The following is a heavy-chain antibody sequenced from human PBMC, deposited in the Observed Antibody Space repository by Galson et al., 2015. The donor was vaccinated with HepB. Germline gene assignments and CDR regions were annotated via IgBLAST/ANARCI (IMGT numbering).Heavy chain of an antibody. CDR2: ISGSGGST. Sequence: SLRLSCAASGVTFSSYAMSWVRQAPGKGLEGVSAISGSGGSTYYADSVKGRFTISRDNSKNTLYLQMNSLRAEDTAVYHCAKDQAFRGYGSGSYYSPEFEANFDYWGQGTLVTVSS. CDR3: AKDQAFRGYGSGSYYSPEFEANFDY. J-gene: IGHJ4*02. V-gene: IGHV3-23*01. CDR1: GVTFSSYA. D-gene: IGHD3-10*01.